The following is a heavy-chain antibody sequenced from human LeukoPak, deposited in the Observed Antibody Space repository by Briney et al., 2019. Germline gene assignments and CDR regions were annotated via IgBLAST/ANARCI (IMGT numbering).Heavy chain of an antibody. CDR3: AFHSSGWSEYFHY. J-gene: IGHJ1*01. CDR1: GFTVSSNY. Sequence: GGSLRLSCAASGFTVSSNYMSWVRQAPGKGLEWVSVIYSGGSTYYADSVKGRFTISRDNSKNTLYLQMNSLRAEDTAVYYCAFHSSGWSEYFHYWGQGTLVTVSS. CDR2: IYSGGST. V-gene: IGHV3-53*01. D-gene: IGHD6-19*01.